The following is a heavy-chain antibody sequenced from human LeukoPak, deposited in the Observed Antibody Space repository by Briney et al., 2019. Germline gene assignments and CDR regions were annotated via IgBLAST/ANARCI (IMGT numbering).Heavy chain of an antibody. Sequence: GGSLRLSCAASGFTFSSYWMHWVRQAPGKGLVWVSRIKSDGKTNYADSVKGRFTMSRDNAKNTVSLQMNSLRAEDTGVYYCARARYEIGGYCPEYFRHWGQGHLVTVSS. V-gene: IGHV3-74*01. J-gene: IGHJ1*01. CDR2: IKSDGKT. CDR3: ARARYEIGGYCPEYFRH. CDR1: GFTFSSYW. D-gene: IGHD2-21*01.